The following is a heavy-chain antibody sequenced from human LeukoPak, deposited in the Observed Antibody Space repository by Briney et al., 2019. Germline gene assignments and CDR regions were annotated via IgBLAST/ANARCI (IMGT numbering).Heavy chain of an antibody. CDR3: ARDAGQKTTQNH. CDR1: GFTFSSYG. Sequence: GGSLRLSCAASGFTFSSYGMHWVRQAPGKGLEWVAVIWYDGSNKYYADSVKGRFTISRDNSKNTLYLQMNSLRAEDTAVYYCARDAGQKTTQNHWGQGTLVTVSS. D-gene: IGHD4-11*01. V-gene: IGHV3-30*19. CDR2: IWYDGSNK. J-gene: IGHJ5*02.